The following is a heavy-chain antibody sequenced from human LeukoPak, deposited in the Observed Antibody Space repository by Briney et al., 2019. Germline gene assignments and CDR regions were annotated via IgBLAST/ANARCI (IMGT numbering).Heavy chain of an antibody. CDR3: ARDDSIAAAGTWFDY. D-gene: IGHD6-13*01. CDR2: ITDYSGNT. V-gene: IGHV1-18*01. CDR1: GYTFTSYG. J-gene: IGHJ4*02. Sequence: ASVKVSCKASGYTFTSYGISWVRQAPGQGLEWMGWITDYSGNTNYAQKFQGRVTMTTDTSTSTAYTELRSLRSDDTAVYYCARDDSIAAAGTWFDYWGQGTLVTVSS.